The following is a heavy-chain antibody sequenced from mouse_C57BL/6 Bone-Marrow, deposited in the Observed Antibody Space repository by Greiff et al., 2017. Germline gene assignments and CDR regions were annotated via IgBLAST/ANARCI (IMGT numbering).Heavy chain of an antibody. CDR2: IYPGSGNT. J-gene: IGHJ4*01. CDR1: GYTSTDYY. Sequence: VQLQQSGAELVRPGASVKLSCKASGYTSTDYYINWVKQRPGQGLEWIARIYPGSGNTYYNEKFKGKATLTAEKSSSTAYMQLSSLTSEDSAVYFCARFSGAMDYWGQGTSVTVSS. D-gene: IGHD3-1*01. V-gene: IGHV1-76*01. CDR3: ARFSGAMDY.